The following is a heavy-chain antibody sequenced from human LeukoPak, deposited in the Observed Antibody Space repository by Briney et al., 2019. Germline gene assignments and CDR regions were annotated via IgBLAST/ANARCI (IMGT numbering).Heavy chain of an antibody. CDR3: ARDLLMYYSGSGEST. CDR2: INPHSGGT. J-gene: IGHJ5*02. V-gene: IGHV1-2*02. Sequence: ASVKVSCKASGYTFTGYYMHWVRQAPGQGLEWMGWINPHSGGTNYAQKFQGRVTMTRDTSISTAYMELSRLRPDDTAVYYCARDLLMYYSGSGESTWGQGTLVTVSS. CDR1: GYTFTGYY. D-gene: IGHD3-10*01.